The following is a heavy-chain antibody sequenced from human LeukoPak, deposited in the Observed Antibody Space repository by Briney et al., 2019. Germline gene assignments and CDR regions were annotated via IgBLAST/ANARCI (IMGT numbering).Heavy chain of an antibody. J-gene: IGHJ3*02. CDR3: ARDSGLAGTLAFDI. V-gene: IGHV3-7*01. CDR2: IKQDGSEK. D-gene: IGHD6-13*01. CDR1: GFTFSSYW. Sequence: PGGTLRLSCAASGFTFSSYWMSWVRQAPGKGLEWVANIKQDGSEKYYVDSVKGRFTISRDNAKNSLYLQMNSLRAEDTAVYYCARDSGLAGTLAFDIWGQGTMVTVSS.